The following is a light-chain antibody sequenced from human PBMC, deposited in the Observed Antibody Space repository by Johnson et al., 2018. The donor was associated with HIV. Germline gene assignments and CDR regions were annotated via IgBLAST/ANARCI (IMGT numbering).Light chain of an antibody. CDR2: EDT. CDR3: ETWDNSLNVGHV. V-gene: IGLV1-51*02. Sequence: QSVLTQPPSVSAAPGQKVTISCSGSSSNIGNNYVSWYQQLPGTAPKLLIYEDTKRPSGIPDRFSGSKSGTSATLAITGLQTWDEADYYFETWDNSLNVGHVFGTGNKVSVL. CDR1: SSNIGNNY. J-gene: IGLJ1*01.